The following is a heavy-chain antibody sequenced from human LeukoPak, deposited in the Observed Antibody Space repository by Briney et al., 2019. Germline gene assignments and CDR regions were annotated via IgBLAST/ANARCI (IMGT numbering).Heavy chain of an antibody. CDR3: APIFGDYSDFDS. D-gene: IGHD4-17*01. J-gene: IGHJ4*01. Sequence: SETLSLTCAVYVGSSGSYYWSWIRQPPGKGLEWIGEINHGGNTNYNPSLKSRVTISLDTSKNQFSLRLSSVTAADTALYYCAPIFGDYSDFDSWGQGTLVTVSS. CDR2: INHGGNT. CDR1: VGSSGSYY. V-gene: IGHV4-34*01.